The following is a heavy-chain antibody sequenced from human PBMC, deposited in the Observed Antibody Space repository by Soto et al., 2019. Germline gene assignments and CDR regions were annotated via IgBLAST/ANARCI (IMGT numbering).Heavy chain of an antibody. J-gene: IGHJ4*02. CDR2: IIPIFGTA. Sequence: SVKVSCKASGYTFTSYAISWVRQAPGQGLEWMGGIIPIFGTANYAQKFQGRVTITADESTSTAYMELNYLRSEDTAVYFCARELDPYYGGNSLSLDYWGQGTLVTVSS. CDR1: GYTFTSYA. D-gene: IGHD4-17*01. CDR3: ARELDPYYGGNSLSLDY. V-gene: IGHV1-69*13.